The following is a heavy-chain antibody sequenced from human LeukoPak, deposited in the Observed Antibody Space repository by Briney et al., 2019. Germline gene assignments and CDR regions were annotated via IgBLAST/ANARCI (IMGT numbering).Heavy chain of an antibody. CDR1: GGSFSGYY. CDR3: ARGGYSNYPVPPRFDP. Sequence: SETLSLTCAVYGGSFSGYYWSWIRQPPGKGLEWIGEINHSGSTSYNPSLKSRVTISVDTSKNQFSLKLSSVTAADTAVYYCARGGYSNYPVPPRFDPWGQGTLVTVSS. D-gene: IGHD4-11*01. CDR2: INHSGST. J-gene: IGHJ5*02. V-gene: IGHV4-34*01.